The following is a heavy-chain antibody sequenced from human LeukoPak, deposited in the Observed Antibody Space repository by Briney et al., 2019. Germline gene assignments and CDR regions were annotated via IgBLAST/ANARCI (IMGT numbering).Heavy chain of an antibody. CDR3: AKEDLAYCGGDCYPTLDY. Sequence: QPGRSLRLSCAASGFTFSSYGMHWVRQAPGKGLEWVAVISYDGSNKYYADSVKDRFTISRDNSKNTLYLQMNSLRAEDTAVYYCAKEDLAYCGGDCYPTLDYWGQGTLVTVSS. D-gene: IGHD2-21*02. CDR2: ISYDGSNK. J-gene: IGHJ4*02. CDR1: GFTFSSYG. V-gene: IGHV3-30*18.